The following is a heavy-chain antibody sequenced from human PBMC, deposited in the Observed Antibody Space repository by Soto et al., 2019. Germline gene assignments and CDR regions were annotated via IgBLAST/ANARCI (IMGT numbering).Heavy chain of an antibody. J-gene: IGHJ4*02. D-gene: IGHD7-27*01. Sequence: QLQLQESGSGLVKPSQTLSLTCAVSGGSISSGGYSWSWIRQPPGKGLEWIGYISHSGSTYYNPSLKSRITKSVDRSTYQCYLKLSSVTAEDTALYYCARVPGAWGQETLVTVSS. V-gene: IGHV4-30-2*01. CDR2: ISHSGST. CDR3: ARVPGA. CDR1: GGSISSGGYS.